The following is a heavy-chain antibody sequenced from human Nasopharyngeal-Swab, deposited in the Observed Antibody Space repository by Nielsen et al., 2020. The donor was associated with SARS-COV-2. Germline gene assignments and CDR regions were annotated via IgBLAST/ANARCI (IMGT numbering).Heavy chain of an antibody. J-gene: IGHJ4*02. CDR2: IGFSSGYT. Sequence: GESLKISCAASGFTFTKYYMTWVRQAPGKGLEWVSYIGFSSGYTNYADSVKGRFTIARDNAKNSVYLQMNSLRAEDTAVYYCARWSSAKVSPVAAATLDDWGQGTLVTVSS. CDR1: GFTFTKYY. D-gene: IGHD2-15*01. V-gene: IGHV3-11*03. CDR3: ARWSSAKVSPVAAATLDD.